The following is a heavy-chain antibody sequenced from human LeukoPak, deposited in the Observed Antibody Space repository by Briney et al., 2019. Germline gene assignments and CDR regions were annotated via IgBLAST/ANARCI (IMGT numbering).Heavy chain of an antibody. CDR3: ASTTWFDY. CDR1: GYSFTDYW. CDR2: IDPSDSYT. Sequence: GESLKISCKASGYSFTDYWINWGRQMAGKGLVWMGRIDPSDSYTNYSPSFKGHVTFSTDKSISTAYLQWSSLKASDTAIYYCASTTWFDYWGQGTLVTVSS. J-gene: IGHJ4*02. D-gene: IGHD5/OR15-5a*01. V-gene: IGHV5-10-1*01.